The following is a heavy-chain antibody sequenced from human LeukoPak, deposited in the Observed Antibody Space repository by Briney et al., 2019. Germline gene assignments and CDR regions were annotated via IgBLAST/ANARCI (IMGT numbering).Heavy chain of an antibody. V-gene: IGHV4-34*01. D-gene: IGHD3-9*01. Sequence: SETLSLTCAVYGGSFSGYYWSWIRQPPGKGLEWIGEINHSGSTNYNPSLKSRVTISVDTSKNQFSLKLSSVTAADTAVYYCARGNYDILTGYPWGQGTLVTVSS. CDR2: INHSGST. CDR3: ARGNYDILTGYP. J-gene: IGHJ5*02. CDR1: GGSFSGYY.